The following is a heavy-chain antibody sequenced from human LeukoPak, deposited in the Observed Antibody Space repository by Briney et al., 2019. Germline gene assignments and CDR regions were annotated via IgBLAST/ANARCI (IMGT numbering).Heavy chain of an antibody. V-gene: IGHV4-59*01. CDR3: ARGVAVAGTGDYYYYYYMDV. J-gene: IGHJ6*03. CDR1: GGSISSYY. Sequence: SETLSLTCTVSGGSISSYYWSWIRQPPGKGLEWIGYIYYSGSTNYNPSLKSRVTISADTSKNQFSLKLSSVTAADTAVYYCARGVAVAGTGDYYYYYYMDVWGKGTTVTVSS. D-gene: IGHD6-19*01. CDR2: IYYSGST.